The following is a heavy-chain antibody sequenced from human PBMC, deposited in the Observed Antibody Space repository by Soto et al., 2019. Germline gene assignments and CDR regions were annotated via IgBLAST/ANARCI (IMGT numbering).Heavy chain of an antibody. CDR1: GFTFSSHA. CDR2: ISGSGGST. D-gene: IGHD3-22*01. V-gene: IGHV3-23*01. Sequence: GRSLRLSCAASGFTFSSHAMSRVRQAPGKGLEWVSAISGSGGSTYYADSVKGRFTISRDNSKNTLYLQMNSLRAEDTAVYYCAKMIVVVTTFDYWGQGTLVTVSS. CDR3: AKMIVVVTTFDY. J-gene: IGHJ4*02.